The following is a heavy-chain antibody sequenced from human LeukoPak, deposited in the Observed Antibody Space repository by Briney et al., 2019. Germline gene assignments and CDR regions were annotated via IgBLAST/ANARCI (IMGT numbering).Heavy chain of an antibody. CDR1: GGSFSGYY. CDR3: ARGPRRHYGSGSRAPNHRYFDY. CDR2: INHSGST. J-gene: IGHJ4*02. V-gene: IGHV4-34*01. Sequence: SETLSLTCAVYGGSFSGYYWSWIRQPPGKGLEWIGEINHSGSTNYNPSLKSRVTISVDTSKNQFSLKLSSVTAADTAVYYCARGPRRHYGSGSRAPNHRYFDYWGQGTLVTVSS. D-gene: IGHD3-10*01.